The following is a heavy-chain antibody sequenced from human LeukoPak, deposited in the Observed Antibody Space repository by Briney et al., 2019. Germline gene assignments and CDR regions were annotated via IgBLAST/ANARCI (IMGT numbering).Heavy chain of an antibody. CDR3: ASNWRGCSSTTCYGGGLDY. V-gene: IGHV3-23*01. CDR2: IGGIGGST. Sequence: GGSLRFSCAAPGFTFNAYAMSWFRQAPGKGLEWASSIGGIGGSTYYAGSVKGRFTISRDNSRNTLYLQMNSLGAEDTAVYYCASNWRGCSSTTCYGGGLDYWGQGILVTVSS. D-gene: IGHD2-2*01. J-gene: IGHJ4*02. CDR1: GFTFNAYA.